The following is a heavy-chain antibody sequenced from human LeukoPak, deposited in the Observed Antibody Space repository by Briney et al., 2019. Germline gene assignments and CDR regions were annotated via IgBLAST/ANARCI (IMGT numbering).Heavy chain of an antibody. CDR1: EYTFSAYY. V-gene: IGHV1-2*02. D-gene: IGHD2-2*01. CDR2: INPNSGDT. CDR3: ARGNRDVQAAAISYYYYMDV. J-gene: IGHJ6*03. Sequence: ASVKVSCKASEYTFSAYYMHWVRQAPGQGLEWMGWINPNSGDTVYAQKFQGRVTMTRDMSITTAYLDLSGLTSDDTAIYYCARGNRDVQAAAISYYYYMDVWGKGTTVTVSS.